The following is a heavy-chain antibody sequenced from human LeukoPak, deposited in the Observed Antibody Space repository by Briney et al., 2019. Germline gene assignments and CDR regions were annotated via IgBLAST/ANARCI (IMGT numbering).Heavy chain of an antibody. D-gene: IGHD2-21*01. J-gene: IGHJ1*01. Sequence: GGSLRLSCAASGFTFSNAWMSWVRQAPGKGLEWVGRIKSKTDGGTTDYAAPVKGRFTISRDDSKNTLYLQMNSLKTEDTAVYYCTTDETSVVAIEQYFQHWGQGTLVTVSS. CDR3: TTDETSVVAIEQYFQH. CDR1: GFTFSNAW. V-gene: IGHV3-15*01. CDR2: IKSKTDGGTT.